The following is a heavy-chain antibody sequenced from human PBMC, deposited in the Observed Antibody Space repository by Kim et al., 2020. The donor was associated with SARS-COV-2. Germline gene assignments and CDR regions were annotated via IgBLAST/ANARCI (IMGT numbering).Heavy chain of an antibody. CDR2: IYYSGST. Sequence: SETLSLTCTVSGGSISSSSYYWGWIRQPPGKGLEWIGSIYYSGSTYYNPSLKSRVTISVDTSKNQFSLKLSSVTAADTAVYYCARTFSQWLLLSAHAFDIWGQGTMVTVSS. CDR3: ARTFSQWLLLSAHAFDI. V-gene: IGHV4-39*01. J-gene: IGHJ3*02. D-gene: IGHD3-22*01. CDR1: GGSISSSSYY.